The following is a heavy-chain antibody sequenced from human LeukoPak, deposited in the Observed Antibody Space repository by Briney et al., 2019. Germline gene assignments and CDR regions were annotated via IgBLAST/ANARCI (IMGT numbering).Heavy chain of an antibody. CDR2: IIPIFGTA. V-gene: IGHV1-69*05. CDR1: GGTFSSYA. J-gene: IGHJ4*02. CDR3: ARSAAGITIFDY. Sequence: ASVTVSCTASGGTFSSYAISWVRQAPGQGLEWMGGIIPIFGTANYAQKFQGRVTITTDESTSTAYMELSSLRSEDTAVYYCARSAAGITIFDYWGQGTLVTVSS. D-gene: IGHD6-13*01.